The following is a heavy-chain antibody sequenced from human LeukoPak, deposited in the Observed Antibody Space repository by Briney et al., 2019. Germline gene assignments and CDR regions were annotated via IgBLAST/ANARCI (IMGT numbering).Heavy chain of an antibody. CDR1: GAPISGFY. CDR3: ARHTHYSHYNPLDM. D-gene: IGHD4-11*01. CDR2: SHASGNT. Sequence: SETLSLTCTVSGAPISGFYWSWIRQPPGKELEWIGYSHASGNTGYNPSLESRVTISVDTSKNQFSLRVTSVTAADTAVYYCARHTHYSHYNPLDMWGQGTMVTVST. V-gene: IGHV4-4*08. J-gene: IGHJ3*02.